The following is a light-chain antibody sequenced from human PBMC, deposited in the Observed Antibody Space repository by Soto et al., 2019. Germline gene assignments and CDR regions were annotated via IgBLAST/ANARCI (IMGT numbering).Light chain of an antibody. J-gene: IGLJ1*01. CDR3: SSYTSSSTFYV. CDR2: EVS. CDR1: SSDVGGYNY. V-gene: IGLV2-14*01. Sequence: QSVLTQPASVSGSPGQSITISCTGTSSDVGGYNYVSWYQQHPGKAPKLMIYEVSNRPSGVSNHFSGSKSGNTASLTISGLQAEDEADYYCSSYTSSSTFYVFGTGTNVTVL.